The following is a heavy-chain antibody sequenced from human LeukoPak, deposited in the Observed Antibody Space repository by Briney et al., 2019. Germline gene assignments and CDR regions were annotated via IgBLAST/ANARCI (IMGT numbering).Heavy chain of an antibody. J-gene: IGHJ4*02. D-gene: IGHD2-2*01. CDR2: MNPNSGNT. Sequence: GASVKVSCRASGYTFTSYDINWVRQATGQGLEWMGWMNPNSGNTGYAQKFQGRVTITRNTSISTAYMELSSLRSEDTAVYYCARTNSDCSSTSCYEYYFDYWGQGTLVTVSS. V-gene: IGHV1-8*03. CDR1: GYTFTSYD. CDR3: ARTNSDCSSTSCYEYYFDY.